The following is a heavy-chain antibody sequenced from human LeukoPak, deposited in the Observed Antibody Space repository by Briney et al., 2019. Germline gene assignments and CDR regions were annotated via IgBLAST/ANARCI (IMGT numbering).Heavy chain of an antibody. CDR3: ARSGMWFSTND. D-gene: IGHD2-21*01. J-gene: IGHJ4*02. Sequence: ASVTVSCKASGYTVTNYYMHWVRQAPGQGLEWMGMINPSISSRTYAQKFQGRVTVTSDTSTSTVYMEVSSLRSEDTAIYYCARSGMWFSTNDWGQGTLVTVSS. V-gene: IGHV1-46*01. CDR1: GYTVTNYY. CDR2: INPSISSR.